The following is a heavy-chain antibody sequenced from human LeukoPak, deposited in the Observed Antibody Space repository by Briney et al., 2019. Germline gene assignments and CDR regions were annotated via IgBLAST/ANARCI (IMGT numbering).Heavy chain of an antibody. Sequence: RASVKVSCKPSGYTFTSFGISWVRQAPGQGLEWMGWIGAYNGDTNSAQKFQGRVTMTTDTSTSTAYMDLRSLRSDDTAVYYCTRDHCRGDNCPSFDYWGQGTLVTVSS. D-gene: IGHD2-15*01. CDR3: TRDHCRGDNCPSFDY. CDR2: IGAYNGDT. CDR1: GYTFTSFG. V-gene: IGHV1-18*04. J-gene: IGHJ4*02.